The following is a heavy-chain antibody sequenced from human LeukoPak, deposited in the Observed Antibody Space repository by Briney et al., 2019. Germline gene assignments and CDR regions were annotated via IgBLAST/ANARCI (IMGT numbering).Heavy chain of an antibody. V-gene: IGHV4-39*01. CDR1: GGSINSTRYY. CDR2: IYYSGDT. CDR3: ATGSMTTRYYYYFHMDV. J-gene: IGHJ6*03. D-gene: IGHD4-11*01. Sequence: SETLSLTCTVSGGSINSTRYYWGWIRQPPGKGLEWIGSIYYSGDTHYNPSLRSRVTISVDTSKNQFSLRMHSMTAAGTSFYYCATGSMTTRYYYYFHMDVWGTGTTVTVSS.